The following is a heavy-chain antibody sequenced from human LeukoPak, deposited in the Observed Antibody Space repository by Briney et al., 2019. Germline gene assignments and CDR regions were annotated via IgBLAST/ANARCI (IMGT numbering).Heavy chain of an antibody. CDR1: GGSISSSSYY. CDR3: ARHRLITMVRGVIGWFDP. CDR2: IYYSGST. Sequence: SETLSLTCTVSGGSISSSSYYWGWIRQPPGKGLEWIGSIYYSGSTYYNPSLKSRVTISVDTFKNQFSLKLSSVTAADTAVYYCARHRLITMVRGVIGWFDPWGQGTLVTVSS. V-gene: IGHV4-39*01. J-gene: IGHJ5*02. D-gene: IGHD3-10*01.